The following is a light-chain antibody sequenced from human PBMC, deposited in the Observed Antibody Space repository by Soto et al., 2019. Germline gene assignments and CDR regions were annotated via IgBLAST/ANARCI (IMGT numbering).Light chain of an antibody. CDR2: DAS. CDR1: HSVSSS. J-gene: IGKJ2*01. CDR3: QQYKDWPPVYT. Sequence: EIVMTQSPATLSASPGERATLSCRASHSVSSSLAWYQQKPGQAPRLLIYDASTRATGIPVRFTGSGSGTEFTLTISSLQSEDFPVYFCQQYKDWPPVYTFGQGTKLDIK. V-gene: IGKV3D-15*01.